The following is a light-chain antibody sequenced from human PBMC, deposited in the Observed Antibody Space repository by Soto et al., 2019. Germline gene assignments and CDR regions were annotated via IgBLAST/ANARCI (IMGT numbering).Light chain of an antibody. CDR3: SSYAGSNIVV. J-gene: IGLJ2*01. CDR1: SSDVGGSNY. V-gene: IGLV2-8*01. CDR2: DVS. Sequence: QSALTQPPSASGSPGQSVTISCTGSSSDVGGSNYVSWYQQHPGKAPKLMIYDVSKRPSGVPDRFSGSKSGNTASLTVSGLQAEDEADYYCSSYAGSNIVVFGGGTKVTVL.